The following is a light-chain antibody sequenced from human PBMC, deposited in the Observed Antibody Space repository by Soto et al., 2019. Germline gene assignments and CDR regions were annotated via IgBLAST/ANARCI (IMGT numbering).Light chain of an antibody. J-gene: IGLJ2*01. CDR3: SSYASRSTQV. V-gene: IGLV2-14*01. Sequence: QSALTQPASVSGSPGQSITISCTGTSSDVGGYNYVSWYQQHPGKAPKLMIYDVSNRPSGVSNRFSGSKSGNTASLTISGLQAEDEADYYCSSYASRSTQVFGGGTKVTVL. CDR1: SSDVGGYNY. CDR2: DVS.